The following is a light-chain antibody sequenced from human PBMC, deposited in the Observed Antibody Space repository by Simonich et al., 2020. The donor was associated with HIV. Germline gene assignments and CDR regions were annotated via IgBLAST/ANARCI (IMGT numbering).Light chain of an antibody. J-gene: IGLJ1*01. CDR2: SPS. CDR1: IGAVPSVYY. Sequence: VVTQKPPLTVSPGGTVTLTGGSTIGAVPSVYYPNCFQQKPEQAPRALIYSPSNKHSWTPARFSGSLLGGKAALTLSGVQPEDEAEYYCLLYYGGAQVFGTGTKVTVL. V-gene: IGLV7-43*01. CDR3: LLYYGGAQV.